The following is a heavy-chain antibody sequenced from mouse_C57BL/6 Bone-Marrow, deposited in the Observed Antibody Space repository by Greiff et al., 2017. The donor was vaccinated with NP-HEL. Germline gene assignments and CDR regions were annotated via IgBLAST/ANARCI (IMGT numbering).Heavy chain of an antibody. V-gene: IGHV1-55*01. D-gene: IGHD1-1*01. Sequence: VQLQQPGAELVKPGASVKMSCKASGYTFTSYWITWVKQRPGQGLEWIGDIYPGSSSTNYNEKFKSKATLTVDTSSSTAYMQLSSLTSEDSAVYYCARGYYGSLYYFDDWGQGTTLTVSS. CDR1: GYTFTSYW. CDR3: ARGYYGSLYYFDD. J-gene: IGHJ2*01. CDR2: IYPGSSST.